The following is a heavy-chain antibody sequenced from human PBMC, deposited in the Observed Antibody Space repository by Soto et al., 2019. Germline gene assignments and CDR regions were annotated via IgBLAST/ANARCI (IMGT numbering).Heavy chain of an antibody. V-gene: IGHV3-15*07. J-gene: IGHJ3*02. Sequence: PGGSLRLSCAASGFTFSNAWMSWVRQAPGKGLEWVGRIKSKIDYGTTDYAAPVKGRFTISRDDSKNTLYLQMNSLKTEDTAVYCCTTDVDRSLRGTYAFDIWGQGTVVTVSS. D-gene: IGHD1-1*01. CDR2: IKSKIDYGTT. CDR3: TTDVDRSLRGTYAFDI. CDR1: GFTFSNAW.